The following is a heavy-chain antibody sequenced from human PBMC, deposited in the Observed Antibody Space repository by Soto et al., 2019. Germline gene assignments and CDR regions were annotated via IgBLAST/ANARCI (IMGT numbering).Heavy chain of an antibody. CDR3: ARDFFDSSDYTTNWFDP. J-gene: IGHJ5*02. Sequence: PSEALSLTCGVSGDSVSISRFYWAWIRQPPGEGLEWIGSIYHTGNAYYNPSLKSRVTISVDTSKNQFSLKLTSVTAADAALYYCARDFFDSSDYTTNWFDPWGQGTLVTVSS. V-gene: IGHV4-39*01. CDR2: IYHTGNA. CDR1: GDSVSISRFY. D-gene: IGHD3-22*01.